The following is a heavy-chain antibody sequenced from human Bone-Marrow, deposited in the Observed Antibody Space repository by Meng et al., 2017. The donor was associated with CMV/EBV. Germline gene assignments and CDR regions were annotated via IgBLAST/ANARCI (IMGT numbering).Heavy chain of an antibody. CDR1: GYTFTSYD. CDR2: MNPNSGNT. Sequence: ASVKVSCKASGYTFTSYDINWVRQATGQGLEWMGWMNPNSGNTGYAQKFQGRVTMTRNTSISTAYMELSSLRSEDTAVYYCARSFISGSYDGDDAFDIWGQGTMVTI. D-gene: IGHD1-26*01. CDR3: ARSFISGSYDGDDAFDI. V-gene: IGHV1-8*01. J-gene: IGHJ3*02.